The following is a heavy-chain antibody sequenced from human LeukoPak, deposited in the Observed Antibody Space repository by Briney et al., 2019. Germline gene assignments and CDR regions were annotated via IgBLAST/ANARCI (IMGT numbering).Heavy chain of an antibody. V-gene: IGHV3-30*02. CDR2: IWYDGSNK. D-gene: IGHD3-3*01. Sequence: GGSLRLSCAASGFTFSSYGMHWVRQAPGKGLEWVAVIWYDGSNKYYADSVKGRFTISRDNSKNTLYLQMNSLRAEDTAVYYCATNYDFWSGYYMEFDYWGQGTLVTVSS. J-gene: IGHJ4*02. CDR1: GFTFSSYG. CDR3: ATNYDFWSGYYMEFDY.